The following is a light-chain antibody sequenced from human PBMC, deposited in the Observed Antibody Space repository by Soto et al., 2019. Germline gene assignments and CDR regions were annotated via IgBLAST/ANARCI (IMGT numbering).Light chain of an antibody. CDR3: QQYGSSPPT. CDR2: GAS. Sequence: EIVLTQSPGTLSLSPGERATLSCRASQSVSSNYLAWYQRKPGQAPRLLIYGASSRAIDIPNRFSGSGSGTDFTLTITRLEPEDFAVYYCQQYGSSPPTFGQRTNVEI. CDR1: QSVSSNY. V-gene: IGKV3-20*01. J-gene: IGKJ1*01.